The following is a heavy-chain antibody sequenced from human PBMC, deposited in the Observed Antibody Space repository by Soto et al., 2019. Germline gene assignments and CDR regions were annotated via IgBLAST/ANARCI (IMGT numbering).Heavy chain of an antibody. CDR2: TYYRSKWYN. CDR3: ARDLAVAGRHLNWFDP. J-gene: IGHJ5*02. D-gene: IGHD6-19*01. V-gene: IGHV6-1*01. CDR1: GDSVSSNSAA. Sequence: LSQTLSLTCAISGDSVSSNSAAWNWIRQSPSRGLEWLGRTYYRSKWYNDYAVSVKSRITINPDTSKNQFSLQLNSVTPEDTAVYYCARDLAVAGRHLNWFDPWGQGTLVTVSS.